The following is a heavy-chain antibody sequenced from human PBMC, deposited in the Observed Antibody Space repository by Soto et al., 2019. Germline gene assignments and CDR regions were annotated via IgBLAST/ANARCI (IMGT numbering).Heavy chain of an antibody. CDR1: GFTFSSYA. V-gene: IGHV3-30-3*01. J-gene: IGHJ4*02. CDR3: ARDESYDSSGYYFDY. CDR2: ISYDGSNK. Sequence: GGSLRLSCAASGFTFSSYAMHWVRQAPGKGLEWVAVISYDGSNKYYADSVKGRFTISRDNSKNTLYLQMNSLRAEDTAVYYCARDESYDSSGYYFDYWGQGTLVTVSS. D-gene: IGHD3-22*01.